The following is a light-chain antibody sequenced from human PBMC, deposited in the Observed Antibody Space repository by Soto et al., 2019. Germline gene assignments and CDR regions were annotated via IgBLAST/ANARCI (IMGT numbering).Light chain of an antibody. CDR2: RNT. J-gene: IGLJ3*02. Sequence: QSVLTQPPSASGTPGQRVTISCSGSSSNIVTNHVYWYQHLPGTAPKLLIYRNTLRPSGVPDRFSGSKSGNSASLAISGIRSEDEGDYYCAAWDDSLSGWVFGGGTKVTVL. CDR1: SSNIVTNH. CDR3: AAWDDSLSGWV. V-gene: IGLV1-47*01.